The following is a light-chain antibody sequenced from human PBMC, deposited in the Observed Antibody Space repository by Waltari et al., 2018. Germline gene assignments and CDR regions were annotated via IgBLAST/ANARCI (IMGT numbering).Light chain of an antibody. V-gene: IGKV3-20*01. Sequence: EIFLTQSPGTLSLSPGEGATLSCRASKSISRFLAWYQQKPGQAPRILIYDASTRATGIPDRFSGSGSGTDFSLTISRLEPEDFAVYYCQKYGTLPATFGQGTKVEIK. J-gene: IGKJ1*01. CDR3: QKYGTLPAT. CDR1: KSISRF. CDR2: DAS.